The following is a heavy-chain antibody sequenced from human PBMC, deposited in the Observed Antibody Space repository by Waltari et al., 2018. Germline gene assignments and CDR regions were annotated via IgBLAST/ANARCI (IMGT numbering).Heavy chain of an antibody. CDR1: GYTFTGYY. CDR2: INPTSVGT. CDR3: ARDRALVGAYLNWFDP. J-gene: IGHJ5*02. Sequence: QVQLVQSGAEVKKPGASVKVSCKASGYTFTGYYMHWVRQAPGQGLEWMGWINPTSVGTNYAQKFQGRVTMTRDTSISTAYMELSRLRSDDTAVYYCARDRALVGAYLNWFDPWGQGTLVTVSS. D-gene: IGHD1-26*01. V-gene: IGHV1-2*02.